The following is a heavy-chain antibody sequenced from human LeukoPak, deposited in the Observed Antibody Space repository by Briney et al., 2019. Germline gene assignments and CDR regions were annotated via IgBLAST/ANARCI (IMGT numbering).Heavy chain of an antibody. J-gene: IGHJ4*02. CDR2: ISYDGSNK. V-gene: IGHV3-30*18. Sequence: GGSLRLSCAASGFTFSSYGMHWVRQAPGKGLEWVAVISYDGSNKYYADSVKGRFTISRDNSKNTLYLQMNSLRAEDTAVYYCAKGLDTAMVRRPFDYWGQGTLVTVSS. CDR1: GFTFSSYG. CDR3: AKGLDTAMVRRPFDY. D-gene: IGHD5-18*01.